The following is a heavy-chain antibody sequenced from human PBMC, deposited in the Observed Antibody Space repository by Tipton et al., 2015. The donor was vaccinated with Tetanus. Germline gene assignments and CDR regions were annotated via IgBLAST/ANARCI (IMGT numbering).Heavy chain of an antibody. CDR3: ASGSSIRHGLDV. Sequence: QLVQSGAEVKKPGASVKVSCKASGYTFTSYGLNWVRKAAGRGFGWMGWLNPKSGSAAYAQRFQGRVTMTTNTSITTAFMEVTSLTYEDTAVYYCASGSSIRHGLDVWGHGTTVTVSS. CDR2: LNPKSGSA. J-gene: IGHJ6*02. D-gene: IGHD2-2*01. CDR1: GYTFTSYG. V-gene: IGHV1-8*01.